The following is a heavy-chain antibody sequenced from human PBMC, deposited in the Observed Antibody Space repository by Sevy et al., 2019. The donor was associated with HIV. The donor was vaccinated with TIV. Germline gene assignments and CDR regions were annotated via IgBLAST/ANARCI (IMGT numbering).Heavy chain of an antibody. Sequence: GGSLRLSCTASGFTFSDYAMSWVRQAPGKGLEWVGIIKTKTYGGTTEYAASVKGRFIISRDDSKNIAYLQMNSLKTEDTAVYYCARDLYGSGWFYFDYWGQGTLVTVSS. CDR1: GFTFSDYA. CDR3: ARDLYGSGWFYFDY. V-gene: IGHV3-49*04. CDR2: IKTKTYGGTT. D-gene: IGHD6-19*01. J-gene: IGHJ4*02.